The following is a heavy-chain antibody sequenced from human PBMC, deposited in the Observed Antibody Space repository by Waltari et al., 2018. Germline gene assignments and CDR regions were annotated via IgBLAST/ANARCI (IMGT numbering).Heavy chain of an antibody. CDR3: HRSESYGMDV. V-gene: IGHV4-59*01. Sequence: QVQLQESGPGLVKPSETLSLTCSVSGGSIISDFWRWIRPSPGEGLEWIGYISNSGSTHYNPSLESRVTISVDTSRTRFSLRLSSVTAADTAVYCCHRSESYGMDVWGPGTTVTVSS. CDR1: GGSIISDF. J-gene: IGHJ6*02. CDR2: ISNSGST.